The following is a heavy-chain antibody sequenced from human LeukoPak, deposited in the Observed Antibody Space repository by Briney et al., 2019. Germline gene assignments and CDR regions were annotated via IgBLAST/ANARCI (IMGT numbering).Heavy chain of an antibody. CDR1: GFTFSSYS. Sequence: GGSLRLSCAASGFTFSSYSMNWVRQAPGKGLEWVSSISSSSSYIYYADSVKGRFTISRDNAKNSLYLQMNSLRAEDTAVYYCARGEVAVDDFDYWGQGTLVTVSS. V-gene: IGHV3-21*01. D-gene: IGHD6-19*01. J-gene: IGHJ4*02. CDR2: ISSSSSYI. CDR3: ARGEVAVDDFDY.